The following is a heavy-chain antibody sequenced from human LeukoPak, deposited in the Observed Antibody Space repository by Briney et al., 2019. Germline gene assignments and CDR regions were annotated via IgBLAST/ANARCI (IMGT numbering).Heavy chain of an antibody. V-gene: IGHV4-61*02. CDR2: IYTSGST. J-gene: IGHJ4*02. D-gene: IGHD5-18*01. Sequence: SETLSLTCTVSGGSISSSSYYWSWIRQPAGKGLEWIGRIYTSGSTNYNPSLKSPVTISVDTSKNQFSLKLSSVTAADTAVYYCARGVKGYGPTTLRFEYWGQGTLVTVSS. CDR3: ARGVKGYGPTTLRFEY. CDR1: GGSISSSSYY.